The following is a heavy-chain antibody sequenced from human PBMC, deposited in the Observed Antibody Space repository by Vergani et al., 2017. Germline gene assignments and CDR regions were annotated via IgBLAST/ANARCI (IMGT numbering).Heavy chain of an antibody. J-gene: IGHJ4*01. CDR1: GFTFNHYA. CDR2: ISGSGGST. Sequence: EVQLLESGGDLVQPGGSLRLSCAASGFTFNHYAMNWVRQAPGKGLEWVSGISGSGGSTYYAGAVKGRFTISRDSSKNTLYLQMNSLSAGDTAVYYCAKEKIDVGSYFFGSWGHGILVTVSS. V-gene: IGHV3-23*01. D-gene: IGHD2/OR15-2a*01. CDR3: AKEKIDVGSYFFGS.